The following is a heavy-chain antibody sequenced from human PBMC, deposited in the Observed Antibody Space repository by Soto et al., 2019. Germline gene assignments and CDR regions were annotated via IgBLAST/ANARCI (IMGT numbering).Heavy chain of an antibody. Sequence: GESLKISCKASGYSFTTYWIGWVRQMPGKGLEWMGIIYPGDSDTKYSPSFQGQVTISADKSITTAYLQWSSLKASDTAMYYCARVLTKYYDFWSGYTIMNWFDPWGQGTLVTVSS. D-gene: IGHD3-3*01. CDR3: ARVLTKYYDFWSGYTIMNWFDP. CDR1: GYSFTTYW. V-gene: IGHV5-51*01. CDR2: IYPGDSDT. J-gene: IGHJ5*02.